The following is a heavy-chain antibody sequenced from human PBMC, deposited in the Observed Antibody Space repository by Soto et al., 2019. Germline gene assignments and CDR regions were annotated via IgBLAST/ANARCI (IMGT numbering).Heavy chain of an antibody. J-gene: IGHJ6*02. CDR1: GFTFSSYG. CDR2: IWYDGSNK. CDR3: ARERGYCSGGSCYRYYYGMDV. D-gene: IGHD2-15*01. Sequence: GGSLRLSCAASGFTFSSYGMHWVRQAPGKGLEWVAVIWYDGSNKYYADSVKGRFTISRDNSKNTLYLQMNSLRAEDTAVYYCARERGYCSGGSCYRYYYGMDVWGQGTTVTVSS. V-gene: IGHV3-33*01.